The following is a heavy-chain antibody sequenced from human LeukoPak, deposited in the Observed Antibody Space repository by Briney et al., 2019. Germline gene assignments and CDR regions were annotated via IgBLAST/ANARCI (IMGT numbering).Heavy chain of an antibody. V-gene: IGHV3-30*02. CDR3: AKDYIYGGWGNAFDI. CDR2: IRYDGSNK. D-gene: IGHD5-18*01. CDR1: GFTFSSYA. J-gene: IGHJ3*02. Sequence: GGSLRLSCAASGFTFSSYAMSWVRQAPGKGLEWVAFIRYDGSNKYYADSVKGRFTISRDNSKNTLNLQMNSLRAEDTAVYYCAKDYIYGGWGNAFDIWGQGTKVTVSS.